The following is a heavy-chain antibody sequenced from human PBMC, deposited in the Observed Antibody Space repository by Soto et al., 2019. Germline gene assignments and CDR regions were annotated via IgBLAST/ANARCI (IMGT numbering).Heavy chain of an antibody. CDR3: ARDGRCGGGTCYSSGWFDP. CDR2: VSYDGSNK. J-gene: IGHJ5*02. D-gene: IGHD2-15*01. V-gene: IGHV3-30*04. Sequence: GGSLRLSCAASGFTFNSYALHWVRQAPGKGLEWVAVVSYDGSNKYYAESVKGRSTISRDNSKNTLYLQMNTLRTEDTAVYYCARDGRCGGGTCYSSGWFDPWGQGTLVTVSS. CDR1: GFTFNSYA.